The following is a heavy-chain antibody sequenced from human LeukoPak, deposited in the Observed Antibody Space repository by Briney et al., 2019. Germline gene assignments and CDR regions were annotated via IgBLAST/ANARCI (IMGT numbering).Heavy chain of an antibody. D-gene: IGHD2-2*01. CDR3: ARRPLGYCSSTSCPTPYYFDY. CDR1: GGSFSGYY. Sequence: SETLSLTGAVYGGSFSGYYWSWIRQPPGKGLEWIGEINHSGSTNYNPSLKSRVTISVDTSKNQFSLKLSSVTAADTAVYYCARRPLGYCSSTSCPTPYYFDYWGQGNLVTVSS. CDR2: INHSGST. V-gene: IGHV4-34*01. J-gene: IGHJ4*02.